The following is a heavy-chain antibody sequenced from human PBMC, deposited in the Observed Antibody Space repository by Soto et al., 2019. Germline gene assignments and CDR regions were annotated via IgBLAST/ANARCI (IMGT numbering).Heavy chain of an antibody. D-gene: IGHD2-15*01. CDR2: INPNSGGT. CDR1: GYTFTGYY. Sequence: ASVKVSCKASGYTFTGYYMHWVRQAPGQGLEWMGWINPNSGGTNYAQKFQGWVTMTRDTSISTAYMELSRLRSDDTAVYYCAREREGEERYCSGGSCNAFDIWGQGTMVTVSS. J-gene: IGHJ3*02. V-gene: IGHV1-2*04. CDR3: AREREGEERYCSGGSCNAFDI.